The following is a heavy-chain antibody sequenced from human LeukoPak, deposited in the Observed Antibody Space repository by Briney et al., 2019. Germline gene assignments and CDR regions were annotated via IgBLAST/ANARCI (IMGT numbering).Heavy chain of an antibody. CDR3: ARAYSYGSGIDY. CDR1: GGSISSYY. V-gene: IGHV4-59*01. CDR2: IYYSGST. Sequence: SETLSLTCTVSGGSISSYYWSWIRQPPGKGLEWIGYIYYSGSTNYNPALKSRVPISVDTSKNQFSLKLSSVTAADTAVYYCARAYSYGSGIDYWGQGTLVTVSS. D-gene: IGHD3-10*01. J-gene: IGHJ4*02.